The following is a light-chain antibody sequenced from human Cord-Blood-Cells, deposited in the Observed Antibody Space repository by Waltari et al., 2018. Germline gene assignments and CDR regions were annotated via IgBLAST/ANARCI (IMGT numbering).Light chain of an antibody. J-gene: IGKJ1*01. Sequence: DIVLTQSPANISLSPRGRATLSCRASQIVSSYLAWYQQKPGQAPRLLIYDASNRATGIPARFSGSGSGTDFTLTISSLEPEDFAVYYCQQRSNWPWTFGQGTKVEIK. CDR1: QIVSSY. V-gene: IGKV3-11*01. CDR2: DAS. CDR3: QQRSNWPWT.